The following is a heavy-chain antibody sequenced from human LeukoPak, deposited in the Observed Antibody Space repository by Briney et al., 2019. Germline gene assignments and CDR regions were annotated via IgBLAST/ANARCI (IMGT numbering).Heavy chain of an antibody. CDR1: GYTFTSYD. D-gene: IGHD2-15*01. Sequence: GASVKVSCKASGYTFTSYDINWVRQATGQGLEWMGWMNPNSGNTGYAQKFQGRVTMTRNTSISTAYMELSSLRPEDTAVYYCARGDRNCSGGSCSATFDYWGQGTLVTVSS. CDR2: MNPNSGNT. V-gene: IGHV1-8*01. J-gene: IGHJ4*02. CDR3: ARGDRNCSGGSCSATFDY.